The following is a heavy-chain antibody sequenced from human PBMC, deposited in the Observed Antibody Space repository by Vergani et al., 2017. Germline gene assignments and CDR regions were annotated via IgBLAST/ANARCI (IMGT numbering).Heavy chain of an antibody. CDR3: ASVMYRDEASTSYRLEGMDI. CDR2: IYSTGIT. CDR1: GGSFNTYY. Sequence: QVQLEESCPGLVKPSETLSLIFTVSGGSFNTYYWSWIRQSPGKGLEWVGYIYSTGITNYNPSLNSRVTMSVDTSKNQFSLKLRSVTATDTAVYFCASVMYRDEASTSYRLEGMDIWGQGTTVTISS. V-gene: IGHV4-59*13. D-gene: IGHD2-8*02. J-gene: IGHJ6*02.